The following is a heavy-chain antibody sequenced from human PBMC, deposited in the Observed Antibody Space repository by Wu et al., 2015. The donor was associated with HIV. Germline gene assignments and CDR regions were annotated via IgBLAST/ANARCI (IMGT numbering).Heavy chain of an antibody. Sequence: QVQLVQSGAEVKKPGSSVKVSCKTSGGTFSTFGISWVRQAPGQGLEWLGRIVPLFGASNHARKFQDRLTITADGSTATVYMEMSNLRSEDTAVYFCTRSSFTGGSDTWYSFDKWGQGTLVTVSS. D-gene: IGHD1-14*01. CDR3: TRSSFTGGSDTWYSFDK. J-gene: IGHJ4*02. CDR2: IVPLFGAS. CDR1: GGTFSTFG. V-gene: IGHV1-69*13.